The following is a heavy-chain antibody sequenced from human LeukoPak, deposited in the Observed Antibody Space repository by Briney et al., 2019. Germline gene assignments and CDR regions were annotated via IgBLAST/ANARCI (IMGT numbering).Heavy chain of an antibody. J-gene: IGHJ4*02. CDR2: ISGSGGST. CDR1: GFTFSSYA. CDR3: AKDRDNDFWSGYRHYYFDY. V-gene: IGHV3-23*01. D-gene: IGHD3-3*01. Sequence: GGSLRLSCAASGFTFSSYAMSWVRQAPGKGLEWVSAISGSGGSTYYADSVKGRFTISRDNSKNTLYLQMNSLRAEDTAVYYCAKDRDNDFWSGYRHYYFDYWGQGTLVTVSS.